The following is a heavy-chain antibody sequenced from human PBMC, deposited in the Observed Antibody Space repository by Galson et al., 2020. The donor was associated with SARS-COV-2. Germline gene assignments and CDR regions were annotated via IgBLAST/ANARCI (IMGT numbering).Heavy chain of an antibody. CDR1: GGSFSGYY. D-gene: IGHD6-13*01. V-gene: IGHV4-34*01. J-gene: IGHJ4*02. CDR3: ARGFHNSPSRPDY. Sequence: SQASETLSLTCAVYGGSFSGYYWSWIRQAPGKGLEWIGEINHSGSTNYNPSLKSRVSISVDTSKNQFSLKLTSVTAADTAVYFCARGFHNSPSRPDYWGEGNLVTVSS. CDR2: INHSGST.